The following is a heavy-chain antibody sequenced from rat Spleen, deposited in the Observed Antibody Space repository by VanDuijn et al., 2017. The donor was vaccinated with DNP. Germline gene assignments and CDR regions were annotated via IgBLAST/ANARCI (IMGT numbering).Heavy chain of an antibody. CDR2: ISSGGST. V-gene: IGHV2S12*01. D-gene: IGHD1-10*01. J-gene: IGHJ3*01. CDR3: SRDQGITTSLFAY. Sequence: QVQLEESGPGLMQPSETLSLTCTVSGFSLTNYGVSWIRQPPGKGLEWLAAISSGGSTYYNSALKSRLSISRDTSKSQVFLKMNSLQTEDTAIYFCSRDQGITTSLFAYWGQGTLVTVSS. CDR1: GFSLTNYG.